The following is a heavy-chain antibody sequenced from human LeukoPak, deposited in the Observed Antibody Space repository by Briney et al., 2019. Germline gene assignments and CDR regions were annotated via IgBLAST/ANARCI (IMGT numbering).Heavy chain of an antibody. D-gene: IGHD3-22*01. Sequence: SETLSLTCTVSGGSISSSSYYWGWIRQPPGKGLEWIGSIYYSGSTYYNPSLKSRVTISVDTSKNQFSLKLSSVTAADTAVYYCARQGGGYYYDSSGYYWKGFDYWGQGTLATVSS. CDR1: GGSISSSSYY. J-gene: IGHJ4*02. CDR3: ARQGGGYYYDSSGYYWKGFDY. CDR2: IYYSGST. V-gene: IGHV4-39*01.